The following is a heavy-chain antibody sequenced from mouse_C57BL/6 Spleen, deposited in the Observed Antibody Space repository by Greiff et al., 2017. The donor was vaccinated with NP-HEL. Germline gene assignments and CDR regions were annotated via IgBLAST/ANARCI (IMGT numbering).Heavy chain of an antibody. D-gene: IGHD2-4*01. J-gene: IGHJ2*01. CDR3: TRGSYDSNFDY. CDR2: IDPETGGT. Sequence: VQLQQSGAELVRPGASVTLSCKASGYTFTDYEMHWVKQTPVHGLEWIGAIDPETGGTAYNQKFKGKAILTADKSSSTAYMELRSLTSEDSAVYYCTRGSYDSNFDYWGQGTTLTVSS. CDR1: GYTFTDYE. V-gene: IGHV1-15*01.